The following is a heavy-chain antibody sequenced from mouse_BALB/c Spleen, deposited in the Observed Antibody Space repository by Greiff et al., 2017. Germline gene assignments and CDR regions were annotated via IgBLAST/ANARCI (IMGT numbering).Heavy chain of an antibody. CDR1: GYSITSDYA. J-gene: IGHJ3*01. V-gene: IGHV3-2*02. Sequence: VQLQQSGPGLVNPSQSLSLTCTVTGYSITSDYAWNWIRQFPGNKLEWMGYISYSGSTSYNPSLKSRISITRDTSKNQFFLQLNSVTTEDTATYYCARRSNFFAYWGQGTLVTVSA. D-gene: IGHD2-5*01. CDR3: ARRSNFFAY. CDR2: ISYSGST.